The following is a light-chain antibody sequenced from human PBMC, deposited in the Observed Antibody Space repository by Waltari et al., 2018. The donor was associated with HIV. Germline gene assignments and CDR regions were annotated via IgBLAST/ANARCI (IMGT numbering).Light chain of an antibody. CDR2: EVN. CDR1: SSDVGDYNY. V-gene: IGLV2-8*01. J-gene: IGLJ2*01. CDR3: SSYGGNSNVV. Sequence: QSALTQPPSASGSPGQSVTISCTGTSSDVGDYNYVSWYQQHPGKAPKLMIFEVNKLSSGVPDRFSGSKSGNTASLTVSGLQAEDEAEYFCSSYGGNSNVVFGGGTKLTVL.